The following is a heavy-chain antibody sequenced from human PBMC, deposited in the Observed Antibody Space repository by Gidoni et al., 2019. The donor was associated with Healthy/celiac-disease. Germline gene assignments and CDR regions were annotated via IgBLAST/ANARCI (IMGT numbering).Heavy chain of an antibody. CDR1: GGSISSSSYY. J-gene: IGHJ5*02. D-gene: IGHD6-19*01. V-gene: IGHV4-39*01. CDR3: SGGSGWYPGWFDP. CDR2: IYYSGST. Sequence: QLQLQESGPGLVKPSETLSLPCTVSGGSISSSSYYWGWIRQPPGKGLEWIGSIYYSGSTYYNPSLKSRVTISVDTSKNQFSLKLSSVTAADTAVYYCSGGSGWYPGWFDPWGQGTLVTVSS.